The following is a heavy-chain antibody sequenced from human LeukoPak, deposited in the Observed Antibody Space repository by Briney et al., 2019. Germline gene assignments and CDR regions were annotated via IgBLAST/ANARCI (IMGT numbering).Heavy chain of an antibody. CDR2: IYTSGST. D-gene: IGHD3-22*01. CDR3: ARDYYDSSGYYYFDY. V-gene: IGHV4-61*02. CDR1: GGSISSGSYY. J-gene: IGHJ4*02. Sequence: SQTLSLTCTVSGGSISSGSYYWSWIRQPAGKGLEWIGRIYTSGSTNYNPSLKSRVTISVDTSKNQFSLKLSSVIAADTAVYYCARDYYDSSGYYYFDYWGQGTLVTVSS.